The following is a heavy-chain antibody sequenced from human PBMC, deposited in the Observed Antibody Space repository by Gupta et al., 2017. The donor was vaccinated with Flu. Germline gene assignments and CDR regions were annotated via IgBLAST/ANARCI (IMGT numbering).Heavy chain of an antibody. CDR1: AYIFTYRY. CDR2: ITIYNGNT. CDR3: VRSSLYGSQYHLDS. J-gene: IGHJ4*02. Sequence: MLLVQSGPEVRKTGSSVKISCTASAYIFTYRYLHWVRQVPGQGLEWMGWITIYNGNTDYAQRFRDRISITRESSLSTVHMELTALKSADTGIYFCVRSSLYGSQYHLDSWGQGTQVTVSS. D-gene: IGHD1-26*01. V-gene: IGHV1-45*01.